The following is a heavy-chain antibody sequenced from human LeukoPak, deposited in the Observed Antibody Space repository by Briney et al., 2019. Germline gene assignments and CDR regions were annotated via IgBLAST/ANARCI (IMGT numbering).Heavy chain of an antibody. D-gene: IGHD3-3*02. CDR2: INPNSGGT. CDR1: GYTFTGYY. CDR3: ARHGPFYDAFAI. J-gene: IGHJ3*02. V-gene: IGHV1-2*02. Sequence: ASVKVSCKASGYTFTGYYMHWVRQAPGQGIEWMGWINPNSGGTNYAQKFQGRVTMTRDTSISTAYMDLSRLKSDDTAVYYCARHGPFYDAFAIWGQGTMVTVSS.